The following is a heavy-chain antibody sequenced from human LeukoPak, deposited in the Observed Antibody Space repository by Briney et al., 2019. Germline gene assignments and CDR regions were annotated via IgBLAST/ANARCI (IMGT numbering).Heavy chain of an antibody. CDR1: GFTLRDYY. J-gene: IGHJ4*02. D-gene: IGHD2-15*01. V-gene: IGHV3-11*01. CDR2: ISSTAGTI. Sequence: GGSLRLSCAAYGFTLRDYYMSWIRQAPGKGLEWVSYISSTAGTIYYADSVKVRSTISRDNAKNSLYLQMNSLRAEDTAVYYCARVLKGWRGVADYWGQGTLVTVSS. CDR3: ARVLKGWRGVADY.